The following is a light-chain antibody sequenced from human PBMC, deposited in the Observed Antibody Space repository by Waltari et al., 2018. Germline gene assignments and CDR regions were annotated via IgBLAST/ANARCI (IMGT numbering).Light chain of an antibody. CDR2: DVS. V-gene: IGLV2-14*03. CDR1: SSDLGGYNY. Sequence: QSALTQPASVSGSPGQSITISCTGTSSDLGGYNYVSWYQQHPGKAPKLMICDVSKRPSGVSDRFSGSKSGNTASLTISGLQAEDEADYYCSSYAPSSTVFGGGTKLTVL. J-gene: IGLJ2*01. CDR3: SSYAPSSTV.